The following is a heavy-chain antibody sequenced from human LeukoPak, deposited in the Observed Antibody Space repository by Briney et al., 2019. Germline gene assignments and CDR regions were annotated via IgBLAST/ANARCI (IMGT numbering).Heavy chain of an antibody. CDR2: INVYNGNT. V-gene: IGHV1-18*04. CDR3: ASAGIDRWELLTHAFDI. Sequence: ASVKVSCKASGYTFTGYYMHWVRQAPGQGLEWMGWINVYNGNTNNAQKLRGRVTMTTDTSTSTAYMELRSLRSDDTAVYYCASAGIDRWELLTHAFDIWGQGTMVTVSS. D-gene: IGHD1-26*01. CDR1: GYTFTGYY. J-gene: IGHJ3*02.